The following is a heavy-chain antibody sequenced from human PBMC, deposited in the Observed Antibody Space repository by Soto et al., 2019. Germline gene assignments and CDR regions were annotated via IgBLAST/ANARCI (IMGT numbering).Heavy chain of an antibody. CDR1: GFTFDNYA. D-gene: IGHD3-10*01. V-gene: IGHV3-30*04. CDR3: ARGDPGVGSLRYFYYGMDV. CDR2: ISFDGSNE. J-gene: IGHJ6*02. Sequence: GGSLRLSCAASGFTFDNYAMYWVRQASGKGLEWLAVISFDGSNEFYPDSVKGRFTISRDNSKNTLYLQTNNLRPEDTAVYSCARGDPGVGSLRYFYYGMDVWGLGTTVTVSS.